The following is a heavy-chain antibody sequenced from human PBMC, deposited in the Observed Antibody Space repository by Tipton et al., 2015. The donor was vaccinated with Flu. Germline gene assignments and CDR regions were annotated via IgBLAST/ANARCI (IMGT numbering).Heavy chain of an antibody. Sequence: SLRLSCAASGFTFSSYYMHWVRQAPGKGLVWVSRIKRDGRSTSYADSVKGRFTISRDIAKDTLYLQMNSLGAEDSAVYYCARDLGVPAHDSYFDLWGRGTLVTVSS. CDR2: IKRDGRST. CDR3: ARDLGVPAHDSYFDL. V-gene: IGHV3-74*01. D-gene: IGHD2-2*01. J-gene: IGHJ2*01. CDR1: GFTFSSYY.